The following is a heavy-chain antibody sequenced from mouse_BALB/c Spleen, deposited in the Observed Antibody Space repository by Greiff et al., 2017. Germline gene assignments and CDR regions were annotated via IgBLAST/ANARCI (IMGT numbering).Heavy chain of an antibody. CDR2: IDPENGNT. D-gene: IGHD1-1*01. J-gene: IGHJ3*01. CDR3: ARDVSGSSYGFAY. V-gene: IGHV14-1*02. Sequence: EVQLQQSGAELVRPGALVKLSCKASGFNIKDYYMHWVKQRPEQGLEWIGWIDPENGNTIYDPKFQGKASITADTSSNTAYLQLSSLTSEDTAVYYCARDVSGSSYGFAYWGQGTLVTVSA. CDR1: GFNIKDYY.